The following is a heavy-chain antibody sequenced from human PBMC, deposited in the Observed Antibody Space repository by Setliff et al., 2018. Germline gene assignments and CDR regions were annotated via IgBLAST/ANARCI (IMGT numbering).Heavy chain of an antibody. V-gene: IGHV1-18*01. CDR3: ATEKFPGDWGDY. CDR2: ISVYNGKT. CDR1: GYTFTSYG. J-gene: IGHJ4*02. Sequence: ASEKVSCKASGYTFTSYGFSWVRQAPGQGLEWMGWISVYNGKTKYAQKFQGRVTMTTDTSTRTAYMEVTSLRSDDTAVYYCATEKFPGDWGDYWGQGTLVTVSS. D-gene: IGHD2-21*01.